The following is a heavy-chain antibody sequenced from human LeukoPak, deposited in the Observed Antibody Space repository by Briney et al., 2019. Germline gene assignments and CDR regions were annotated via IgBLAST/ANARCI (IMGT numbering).Heavy chain of an antibody. CDR1: GGSISSYY. Sequence: SETLSLTCTVSGGSISSYYWSWIRQPPGKGLKWIGYIYYSGSTNYNPSLKSRVTISVDTSKNQFSLKLSSVTAADTAVYYCARYRYYYGSGSYYQYFDYWGQGTLVTVSS. J-gene: IGHJ4*02. V-gene: IGHV4-59*01. CDR3: ARYRYYYGSGSYYQYFDY. CDR2: IYYSGST. D-gene: IGHD3-10*01.